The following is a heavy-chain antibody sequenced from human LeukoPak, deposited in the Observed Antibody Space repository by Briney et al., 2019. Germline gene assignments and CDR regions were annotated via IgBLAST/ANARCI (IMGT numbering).Heavy chain of an antibody. D-gene: IGHD3-16*01. CDR2: INPNSGGT. V-gene: IGHV1-2*02. J-gene: IGHJ6*03. Sequence: GASVKVSCKASGYTFTGYYMHWVRQAPGQGLEWMGWINPNSGGTNYAQKFQGRVTMTRDTSISTAYMELSRLRSDDDTAVYYCARIGDYYYYYYMDVWGKGTTVTVSS. CDR3: ARIGDYYYYYYMDV. CDR1: GYTFTGYY.